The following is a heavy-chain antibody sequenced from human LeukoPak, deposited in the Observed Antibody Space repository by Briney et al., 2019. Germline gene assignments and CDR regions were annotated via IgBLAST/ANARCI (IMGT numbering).Heavy chain of an antibody. Sequence: ASVKVSCKASGYTFTGYYMHWERQAPGQGLEWMGWINPNSGGTNYAQKFQGRVTMTRDTSISTAYMELSRLRSDDTAVYYCARDRGTTMVRGVISHGMDVWGQGTTVTVSS. CDR3: ARDRGTTMVRGVISHGMDV. J-gene: IGHJ6*02. CDR2: INPNSGGT. D-gene: IGHD3-10*01. V-gene: IGHV1-2*02. CDR1: GYTFTGYY.